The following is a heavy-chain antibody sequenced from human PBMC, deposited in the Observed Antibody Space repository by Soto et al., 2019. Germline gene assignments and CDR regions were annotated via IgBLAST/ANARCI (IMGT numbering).Heavy chain of an antibody. V-gene: IGHV4-4*02. J-gene: IGHJ6*02. CDR1: GGSISSSNW. D-gene: IGHD3-3*01. Sequence: NPSETLSLTCAVSGGSISSSNWWSWVRQPPGKGLEWIGEIYHSGSTNYNPSLKSRVTISVDKSKNQFSLRLSSVTAADTAVYYCARSRRNYDFWSGYYRFYYYYGMDVWGQGTTVTVSS. CDR2: IYHSGST. CDR3: ARSRRNYDFWSGYYRFYYYYGMDV.